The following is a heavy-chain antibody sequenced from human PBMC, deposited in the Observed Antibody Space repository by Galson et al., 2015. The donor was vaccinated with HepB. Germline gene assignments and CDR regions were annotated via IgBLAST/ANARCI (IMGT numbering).Heavy chain of an antibody. J-gene: IGHJ6*02. CDR1: GFTFRSYS. D-gene: IGHD3-3*01. CDR2: ISSSSSYI. Sequence: SLRLSCAASGFTFRSYSMNWVRQAPGKGLEWVPSISSSSSYIYYADSVKGRFTISRDNAKNSLYLQMNSLRAEDTAVYYCARERGRGDYDFWSGYYRDNYYYYGMDVWGQGTTVTVSS. V-gene: IGHV3-21*01. CDR3: ARERGRGDYDFWSGYYRDNYYYYGMDV.